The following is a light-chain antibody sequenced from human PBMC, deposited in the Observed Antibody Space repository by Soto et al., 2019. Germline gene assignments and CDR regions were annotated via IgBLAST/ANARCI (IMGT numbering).Light chain of an antibody. CDR3: TSLTTRTTMI. Sequence: QSVLTQPASVSGSPGQSITISCTGTSSDIGAYNFVSWYQQHPGKAPKLMLYDVNIRPSGVSNRFSGSKSGNTASLTISGLQAEDEADYYCTSLTTRTTMIFGGGTKLTVL. V-gene: IGLV2-14*03. CDR1: SSDIGAYNF. J-gene: IGLJ2*01. CDR2: DVN.